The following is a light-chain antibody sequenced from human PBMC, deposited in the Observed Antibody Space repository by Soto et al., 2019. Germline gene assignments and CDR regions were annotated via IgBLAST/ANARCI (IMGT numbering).Light chain of an antibody. V-gene: IGKV1-6*01. CDR2: AAS. Sequence: AIQMTQSPSSLSASVGDRVTITCRASQGIRNDLGWYQQKPGKAPNLLIYAASSLQSGVPSRFSGSGSGTDFTLTISSLQPADFATYYCRQNYNYPWTFGQGTKVEIK. J-gene: IGKJ1*01. CDR1: QGIRND. CDR3: RQNYNYPWT.